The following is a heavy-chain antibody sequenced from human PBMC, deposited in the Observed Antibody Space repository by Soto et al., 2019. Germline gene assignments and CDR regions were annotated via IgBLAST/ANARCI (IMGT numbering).Heavy chain of an antibody. Sequence: QVQFVQSGGEVKNPGASVKVSCKASGDTVTKYGISWVRQAPGQGLEWLGWLSFYNGHTNYALKCQARITFTTDTSTSTASMELRSLTEDETTVYYCASATSIAVAGKETWGQGTLVTVSS. J-gene: IGHJ4*02. CDR3: ASATSIAVAGKET. D-gene: IGHD6-19*01. CDR2: LSFYNGHT. V-gene: IGHV1-18*01. CDR1: GDTVTKYG.